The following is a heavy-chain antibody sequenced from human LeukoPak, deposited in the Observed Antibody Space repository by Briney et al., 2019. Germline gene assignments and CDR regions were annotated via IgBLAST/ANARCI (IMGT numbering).Heavy chain of an antibody. D-gene: IGHD2-15*01. CDR2: ISAYNGNT. J-gene: IGHJ3*02. Sequence: APVKVSCKASGYTFTSYGISWVRQAPGQGLEWMGWISAYNGNTNYAQKLQGRVTMTTDTSTSTAYMELRSLRSDDTAVYYCARVEGCSGGSCYLGRDAFDIWGQGTMVTVSS. V-gene: IGHV1-18*01. CDR3: ARVEGCSGGSCYLGRDAFDI. CDR1: GYTFTSYG.